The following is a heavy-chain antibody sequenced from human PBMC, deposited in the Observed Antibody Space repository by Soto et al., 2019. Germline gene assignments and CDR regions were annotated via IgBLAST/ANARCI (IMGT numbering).Heavy chain of an antibody. V-gene: IGHV3-30-3*01. J-gene: IGHJ4*02. CDR3: ARDETYYHSSGPV. CDR2: ISYDGSNK. CDR1: GFTFSSYA. Sequence: PGGSLRLSCAASGFTFSSYAMHWVRQAPGKGLEWVAVISYDGSNKYYADSVKGRFTISRDNSKNTLYLQMNSLRAEDTAVYYCARDETYYHSSGPVGGQGTLVTVSS. D-gene: IGHD3-10*01.